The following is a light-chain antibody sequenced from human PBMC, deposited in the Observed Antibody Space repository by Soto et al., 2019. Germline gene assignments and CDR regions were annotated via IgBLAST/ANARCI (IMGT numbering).Light chain of an antibody. Sequence: DIQMTQSPSTLSASVGDRVTITCRASQSISIWLAWYQQKPGKAPKLLIYKASSLESGVPSRFSGSGSGKEFTLTISSLKPDDFATYYCQQYNSSSVTFGQGTKVDIK. J-gene: IGKJ1*01. CDR3: QQYNSSSVT. V-gene: IGKV1-5*03. CDR1: QSISIW. CDR2: KAS.